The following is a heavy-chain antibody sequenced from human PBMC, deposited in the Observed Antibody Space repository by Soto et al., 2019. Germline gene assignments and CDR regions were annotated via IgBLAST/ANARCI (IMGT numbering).Heavy chain of an antibody. Sequence: HPGGSLRLSCSASGFSFKTYAMYWVRRAPGKGLEYVAGISNNGAVTYYPASVEGRFTISRDNSKDTLYLQMTSLRLEDRSVYYCVRGRASGSGWDFEYWGQGTQVTVSS. D-gene: IGHD3-22*01. V-gene: IGHV3-64D*08. CDR2: ISNNGAVT. J-gene: IGHJ4*02. CDR3: VRGRASGSGWDFEY. CDR1: GFSFKTYA.